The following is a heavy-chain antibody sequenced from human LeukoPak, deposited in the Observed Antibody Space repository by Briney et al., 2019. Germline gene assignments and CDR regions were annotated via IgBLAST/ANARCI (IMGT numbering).Heavy chain of an antibody. V-gene: IGHV3-66*01. CDR2: IYSCGST. Sequence: PGGSLRLSCAASGFTVSSNYMSWVRQAPGKGLEWVSVIYSCGSTYYADSVKGRFTISRDNSKNTLYLQMNSLRAEDTAVYYCAREEFRKNWFDPWGQGTLVTVSS. CDR3: AREEFRKNWFDP. D-gene: IGHD2-21*01. CDR1: GFTVSSNY. J-gene: IGHJ5*02.